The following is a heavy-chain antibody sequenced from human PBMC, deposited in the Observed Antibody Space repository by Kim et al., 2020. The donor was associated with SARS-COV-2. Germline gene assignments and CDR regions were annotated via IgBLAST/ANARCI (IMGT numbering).Heavy chain of an antibody. CDR3: ARQGYFDWLFHADYYYYYMDV. J-gene: IGHJ6*03. CDR1: GYTFTSYA. CDR2: INAGNGNT. D-gene: IGHD3-9*01. V-gene: IGHV1-3*01. Sequence: ASVKVSCKASGYTFTSYAMHWVRQAPGQRLGWMGWINAGNGNTKYSQKFQGRVTITRDTSASTAYMELSSLRSEDTAVYYCARQGYFDWLFHADYYYYYMDVWGKGTTVTVSS.